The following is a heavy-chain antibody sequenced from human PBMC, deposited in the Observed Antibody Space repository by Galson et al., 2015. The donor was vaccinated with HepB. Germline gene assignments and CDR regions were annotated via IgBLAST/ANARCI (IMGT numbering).Heavy chain of an antibody. CDR2: IDQDGSEK. CDR3: AADPELGIGTSDI. D-gene: IGHD1-14*01. CDR1: GFTFSSYW. J-gene: IGHJ3*02. V-gene: IGHV3-7*01. Sequence: SLRLSCATSGFTFSSYWMSWVRQAPGKGLEWVANIDQDGSEKNYVDSVKGRSTISRDNARNSLYLQMNSLRAEDTAMYYRAADPELGIGTSDIWGQGTMVTVSS.